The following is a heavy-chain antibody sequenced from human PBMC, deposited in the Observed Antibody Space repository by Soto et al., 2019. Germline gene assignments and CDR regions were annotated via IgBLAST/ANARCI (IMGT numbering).Heavy chain of an antibody. V-gene: IGHV3-9*01. CDR3: SKDLSGYDFLFDY. D-gene: IGHD5-12*01. CDR2: ISWNSGSI. J-gene: IGHJ4*02. Sequence: EVQLVESGGGLVQPGRSLRLSCAASGFTFDDYAMHWVRQAPGKGLEWVSGISWNSGSIGYADSVKGRFTISRDNAKNSLYLQMNSLRAEDTALYYCSKDLSGYDFLFDYWGQGPLVTVSS. CDR1: GFTFDDYA.